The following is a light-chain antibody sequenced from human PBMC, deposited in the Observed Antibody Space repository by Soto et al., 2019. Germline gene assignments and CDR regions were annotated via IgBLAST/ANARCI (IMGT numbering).Light chain of an antibody. V-gene: IGKV2-28*01. CDR3: MQALQTRT. CDR2: LGS. CDR1: QSLLHRNGYNY. J-gene: IGKJ2*02. Sequence: DIVMTQSPLSLPVTPGEPASISCRSSQSLLHRNGYNYLDWYLQKPGQSPQLLIYLGSNRASGVPDRFSGSVSGTDFTLKISRVEAEDVGVYYCMQALQTRTFGQGTKLEIK.